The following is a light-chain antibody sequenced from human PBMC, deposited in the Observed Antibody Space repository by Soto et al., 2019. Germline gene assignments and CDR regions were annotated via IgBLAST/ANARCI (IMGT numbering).Light chain of an antibody. CDR2: RVS. J-gene: IGKJ1*01. CDR3: QQYYGPWT. V-gene: IGKV1-5*03. Sequence: DFQMTQSPSTRSASVGDRVTITCRASQSLSGWLAWYQQKPGRAPKLLIYRVSNLESGVPSRFSGSGSGTEFTLTISSLQPDDVATYYCQQYYGPWTFDQGTKVQIK. CDR1: QSLSGW.